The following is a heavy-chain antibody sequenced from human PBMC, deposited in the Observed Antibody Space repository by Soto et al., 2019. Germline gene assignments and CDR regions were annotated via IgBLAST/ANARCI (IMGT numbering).Heavy chain of an antibody. J-gene: IGHJ4*02. V-gene: IGHV4-31*03. Sequence: PSETLSLTCTFSGGSIISGGYYWSWIRQHPGKGLEWIGYIYYSGTTYYNPSLKSRVTISLDTSKNQFSLKLSSMTAADTAVYYCARYDSSGYYYLFDYWGQGTLVTVSS. D-gene: IGHD3-22*01. CDR2: IYYSGTT. CDR3: ARYDSSGYYYLFDY. CDR1: GGSIISGGYY.